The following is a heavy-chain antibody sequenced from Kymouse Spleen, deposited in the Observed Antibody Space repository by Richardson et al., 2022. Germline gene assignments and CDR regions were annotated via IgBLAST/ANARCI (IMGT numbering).Heavy chain of an antibody. CDR3: ARDFPVETGTTGIGMDV. V-gene: IGHV3-48*02. J-gene: IGHJ6*02. Sequence: EVQLVESGGGLVQPGGSLRLSCAASGFTFSSYSMNWVRQAPGKGLEWVSYISSSSSTIYYADSVKGRFTISRDNAKNSLYLQMNSLRDEDTAVYYCARDFPVETGTTGIGMDVWGQGTTVTVSS. CDR1: GFTFSSYS. D-gene: IGHD1-7*01. CDR2: ISSSSSTI.